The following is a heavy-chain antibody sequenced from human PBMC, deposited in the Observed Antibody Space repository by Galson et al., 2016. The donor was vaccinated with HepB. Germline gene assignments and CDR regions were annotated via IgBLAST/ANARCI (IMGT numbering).Heavy chain of an antibody. D-gene: IGHD3-22*01. V-gene: IGHV3-30-3*01. CDR1: GFTSSSFA. CDR2: ISHDGANT. Sequence: SLRLSCAASGFTSSSFAMHWVRQAPGKGLEWVAFISHDGANTYYADSVKGRFTISRDNSDNTLYLTMNSLSPDDTAIFYCARRDSSKWLYYYYNYMDVWGKGTTVIVSS. J-gene: IGHJ6*03. CDR3: ARRDSSKWLYYYYNYMDV.